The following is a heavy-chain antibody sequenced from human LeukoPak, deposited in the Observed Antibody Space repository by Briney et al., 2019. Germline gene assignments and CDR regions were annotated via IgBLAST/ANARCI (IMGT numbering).Heavy chain of an antibody. CDR2: IIPIFGTA. Sequence: SVKVSCKASGGTFSSYAISWVRQAPGQGLEWMGGIIPIFGTANYAQKFQGRVTITADESTSTAYMELSSLRSEDTAVYYCARDAAYSYYDLWSGYGYFDYWGQGTLVTVSS. CDR1: GGTFSSYA. J-gene: IGHJ4*02. D-gene: IGHD3-3*01. V-gene: IGHV1-69*01. CDR3: ARDAAYSYYDLWSGYGYFDY.